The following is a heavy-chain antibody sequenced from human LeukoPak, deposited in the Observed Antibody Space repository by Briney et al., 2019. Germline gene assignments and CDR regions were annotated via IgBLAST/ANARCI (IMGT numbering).Heavy chain of an antibody. Sequence: GGSLRLSCAASGFTFSSYSMNWVRQAPGKGLEWVSSISSSSSYIYYADSVKGRFTISRDNAKNSLYLQMNSLRAEDTAAYYCARDPPQSIAVAGIDFDYWGQGTLVTVSS. CDR1: GFTFSSYS. D-gene: IGHD6-19*01. CDR2: ISSSSSYI. J-gene: IGHJ4*02. CDR3: ARDPPQSIAVAGIDFDY. V-gene: IGHV3-21*01.